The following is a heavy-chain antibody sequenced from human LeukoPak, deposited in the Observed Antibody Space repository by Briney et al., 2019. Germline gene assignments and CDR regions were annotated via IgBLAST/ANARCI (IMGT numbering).Heavy chain of an antibody. Sequence: PSETLSLTCTVSGYSISSGYYWTWIRQPPGKGLAGIGTIYHSGTTYYNPSLKSRVTISVDTSKNQFSLRLTSVTAADTAVYYCARVLGYGSGSCVDYWGQGTLVTVSS. J-gene: IGHJ4*02. CDR1: GYSISSGYY. CDR3: ARVLGYGSGSCVDY. V-gene: IGHV4-38-2*02. CDR2: IYHSGTT. D-gene: IGHD3-10*01.